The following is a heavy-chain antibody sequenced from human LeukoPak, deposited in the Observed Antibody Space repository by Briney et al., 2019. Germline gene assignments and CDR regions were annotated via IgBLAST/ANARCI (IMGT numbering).Heavy chain of an antibody. Sequence: GGSLRLSCAASGFTFSSYAMSWVRQAPGKGLEWVSAISGSGSSTYYADSVKGRFTISRDNSKNTLYLQMISLRAEDTAVYYCAKGGAMIIVVISGFDYWGQGTLVTVSS. CDR1: GFTFSSYA. D-gene: IGHD3-22*01. J-gene: IGHJ4*02. V-gene: IGHV3-23*01. CDR2: ISGSGSST. CDR3: AKGGAMIIVVISGFDY.